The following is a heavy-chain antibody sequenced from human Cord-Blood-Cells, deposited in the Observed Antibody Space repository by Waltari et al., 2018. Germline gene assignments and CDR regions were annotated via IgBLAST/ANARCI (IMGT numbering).Heavy chain of an antibody. D-gene: IGHD3-9*01. J-gene: IGHJ4*02. CDR1: GCSISSSSYY. CDR2: IYYSGST. V-gene: IGHV4-39*01. Sequence: QLQLQESGPGLVKPSETLSLTCTVSGCSISSSSYYWGWIRQPPGKGLEWIGSIYYSGSTYYNPSLKSRVTISVDTSKNQFSLKLSSVTAADTAVYYCARTDYDILTGYYLFDYWGQGTLVTVSS. CDR3: ARTDYDILTGYYLFDY.